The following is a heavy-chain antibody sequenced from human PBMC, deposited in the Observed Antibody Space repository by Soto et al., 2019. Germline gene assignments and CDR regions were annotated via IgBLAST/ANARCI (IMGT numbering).Heavy chain of an antibody. V-gene: IGHV3-30-3*01. CDR2: VSYDGSNQ. CDR1: GFIFSNYA. D-gene: IGHD3-22*01. CDR3: ARTRVYYYDNSGYYNFDY. J-gene: IGHJ4*01. Sequence: QVQLVESGGGVVQPGRSLRVSCAASGFIFSNYAMHWVRQAPGKGPEWVAVVSYDGSNQFYAEYVKGRFTISRDSSKTTLYLQMNNLREEDTAVYYCARTRVYYYDNSGYYNFDYWGKGTVVIVSS.